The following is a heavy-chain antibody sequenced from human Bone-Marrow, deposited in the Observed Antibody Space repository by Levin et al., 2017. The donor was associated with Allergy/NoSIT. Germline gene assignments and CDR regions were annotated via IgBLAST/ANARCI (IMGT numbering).Heavy chain of an antibody. Sequence: PSETLSLTCTGSGGSISSGSFYWGWIRQPPGKGLEWIGSFSYSGSSFYNPSLRSRVTISRDMSKNQFSLKVNSVSAADTAVYYCARELNVGWYRRAFDIWGQGTMVTVSS. J-gene: IGHJ3*02. CDR2: FSYSGSS. V-gene: IGHV4-39*07. D-gene: IGHD6-19*01. CDR3: ARELNVGWYRRAFDI. CDR1: GGSISSGSFY.